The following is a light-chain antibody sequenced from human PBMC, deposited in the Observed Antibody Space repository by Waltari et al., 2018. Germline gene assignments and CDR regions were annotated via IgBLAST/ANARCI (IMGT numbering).Light chain of an antibody. J-gene: IGLJ2*01. V-gene: IGLV2-14*01. CDR3: SSYTSSSTYVV. Sequence: GVSNRFSGSKSGDTASLTISGLQAEDEADYYCSSYTSSSTYVVFGGGTKLTVL.